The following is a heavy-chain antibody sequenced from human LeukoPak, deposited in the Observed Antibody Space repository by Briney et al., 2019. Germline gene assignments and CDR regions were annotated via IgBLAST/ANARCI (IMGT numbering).Heavy chain of an antibody. CDR1: GYALTSYG. J-gene: IGHJ4*02. CDR3: ARDPYSSGWYTY. V-gene: IGHV1-18*01. CDR2: ISAYNGNT. D-gene: IGHD6-19*01. Sequence: ASVKVSCKPSGYALTSYGISWGRQAPGQRLECVGWISAYNGNTNYPQKLQGRVTMTTDTSTSTAYMELRSLRSDDTAVYYCARDPYSSGWYTYWGQGTLVTVSS.